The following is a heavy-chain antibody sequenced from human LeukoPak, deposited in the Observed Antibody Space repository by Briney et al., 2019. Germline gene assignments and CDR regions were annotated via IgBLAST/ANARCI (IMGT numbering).Heavy chain of an antibody. J-gene: IGHJ4*02. V-gene: IGHV4-39*01. CDR1: GGSISSGGYY. D-gene: IGHD6-13*01. CDR3: ARITVYSSSWYGYMNFDY. CDR2: IYYSGST. Sequence: PSETLSLICTVSGGSISSGGYYWGWIRQPPGKGLEWIGSIYYSGSTYYNPSLKSRVTISVDTSKNQFSLKLSSVTAADTAVYYCARITVYSSSWYGYMNFDYWGQGTLVTVSS.